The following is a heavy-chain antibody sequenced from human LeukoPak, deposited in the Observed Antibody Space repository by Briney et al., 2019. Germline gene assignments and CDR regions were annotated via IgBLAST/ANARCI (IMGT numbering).Heavy chain of an antibody. CDR2: INPNSGGT. V-gene: IGHV1-2*02. D-gene: IGHD2-15*01. CDR1: GYTFTGYY. Sequence: ASVKVSCKASGYTFTGYYMHWVRQAPGQGLEWMGWINPNSGGTNYAQKFQGRVTMTRDTSISTAYMELSRLRSDDTAVYYCARGYCSGGRCYYYFDYWGQGTLVTVSS. CDR3: ARGYCSGGRCYYYFDY. J-gene: IGHJ4*02.